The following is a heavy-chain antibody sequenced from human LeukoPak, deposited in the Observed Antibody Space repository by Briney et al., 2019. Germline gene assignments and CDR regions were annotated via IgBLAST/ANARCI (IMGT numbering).Heavy chain of an antibody. CDR2: INHSGST. J-gene: IGHJ6*02. D-gene: IGHD2-2*01. V-gene: IGHV4-34*01. CDR1: GGSFSGYY. Sequence: SETLSLTCAVYGGSFSGYYWSWIRQPPGKGLEWIGEINHSGSTNYNPSLKSRVTISVDTSKNQFSLKLSSVTAADTAVYYCARSENIVVVPAAYYYYYYGMDVWGQGTTVTVSS. CDR3: ARSENIVVVPAAYYYYYYGMDV.